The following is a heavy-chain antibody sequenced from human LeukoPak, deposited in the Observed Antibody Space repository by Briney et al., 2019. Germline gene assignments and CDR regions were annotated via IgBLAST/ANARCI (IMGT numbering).Heavy chain of an antibody. V-gene: IGHV1-69*05. J-gene: IGHJ4*02. Sequence: SVKVSCKASGGTFSSYAISCVPQAPGQGLEWMGRIIPIFGTANYAQKFQGRVTITTDESTRTAYMELRSLRSEETGVYYCAREGYSSGWNMYYLDYWGQGTLVTVSS. CDR2: IIPIFGTA. CDR3: AREGYSSGWNMYYLDY. D-gene: IGHD6-19*01. CDR1: GGTFSSYA.